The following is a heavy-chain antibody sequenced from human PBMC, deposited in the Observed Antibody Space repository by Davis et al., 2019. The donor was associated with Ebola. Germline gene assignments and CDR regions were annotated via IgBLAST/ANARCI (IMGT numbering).Heavy chain of an antibody. CDR3: ARGEGFLEWTQPTHLDY. Sequence: SVKVSCKASGGTFSSYAISWVRQAPGQGLEWMGGIIPIFGTANYAQKFQGRVTITADESTSTAYMELSSLRSEDTAVYYCARGEGFLEWTQPTHLDYWGQGTLVTVSS. V-gene: IGHV1-69*13. CDR2: IIPIFGTA. CDR1: GGTFSSYA. D-gene: IGHD3-3*01. J-gene: IGHJ4*02.